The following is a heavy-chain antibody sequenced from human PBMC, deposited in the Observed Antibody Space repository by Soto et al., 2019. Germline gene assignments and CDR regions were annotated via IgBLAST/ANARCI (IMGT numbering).Heavy chain of an antibody. CDR2: IYYSGST. J-gene: IGHJ5*02. CDR3: ATGGGMTRGRGSGYYNSWSGQNWFDP. Sequence: ETLSLTCTVSGGSISSYYWSWTRQPPGKGLEWIGYIYYSGSTNYNPSLKSRVTISVDTSKNQFSLKLSSVTAADTAVYYCATGGGMTRGRGSGYYNSWSGQNWFDPWGQGTLVTVSS. V-gene: IGHV4-59*01. D-gene: IGHD3-3*01. CDR1: GGSISSYY.